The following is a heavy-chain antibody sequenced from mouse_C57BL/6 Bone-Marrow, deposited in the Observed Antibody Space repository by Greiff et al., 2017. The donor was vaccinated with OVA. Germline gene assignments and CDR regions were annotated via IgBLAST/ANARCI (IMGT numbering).Heavy chain of an antibody. J-gene: IGHJ4*01. Sequence: DVMLVESGGGLVKPGGSLKLSCAASGFTFSSYTMSWVRQTPEKRLEWVATISGGGGNTYYPDSVKGRFTISRDNANNTLYLQMSSLRSEDTALYYCARQGYGNYGDFFFDYAMDDWGQGTSVTVSS. CDR2: ISGGGGNT. V-gene: IGHV5-9*01. D-gene: IGHD2-1*01. CDR3: ARQGYGNYGDFFFDYAMDD. CDR1: GFTFSSYT.